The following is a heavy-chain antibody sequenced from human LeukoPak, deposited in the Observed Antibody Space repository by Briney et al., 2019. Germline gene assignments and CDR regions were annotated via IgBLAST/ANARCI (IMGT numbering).Heavy chain of an antibody. CDR1: GYTFTGFY. V-gene: IGHV1-2*02. Sequence: ASVKVSCKASGYTFTGFYMHWLRQAPGQGLQWMGWVNPKNGDTTYAQKFQGRVTVTRDTSISAAYMELGSLRSDDTAVYYCARDGGEIWGQGTLVTVSS. J-gene: IGHJ4*02. CDR2: VNPKNGDT. D-gene: IGHD5-24*01. CDR3: ARDGGEI.